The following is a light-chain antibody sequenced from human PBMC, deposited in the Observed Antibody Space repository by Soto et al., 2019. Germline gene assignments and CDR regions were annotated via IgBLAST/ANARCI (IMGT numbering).Light chain of an antibody. CDR3: QQYNSYSRT. J-gene: IGKJ1*01. V-gene: IGKV1-5*03. Sequence: IQMTHSPSTLSASVGARATITCRASQSISSWLAWYQQKPGKAPKLLIYTASSLESGVPSRFSGSGSGTEFTLTISSLQPDDFATYYCQQYNSYSRTFGQGTKVDIK. CDR1: QSISSW. CDR2: TAS.